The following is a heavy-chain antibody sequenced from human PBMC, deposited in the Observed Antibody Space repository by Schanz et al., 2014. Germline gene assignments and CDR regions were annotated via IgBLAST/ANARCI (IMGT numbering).Heavy chain of an antibody. V-gene: IGHV3-33*01. D-gene: IGHD4-17*01. CDR1: GFSFNTYG. Sequence: QAQLMESGGGVVQPGTSLILSCSVSGFSFNTYGIHWFRQPAGKGLEWVAVIWNNGVTNYYADSVRGRFTISRDKFQNTLYLQMSSLRAEDAAVYYCARPRFDYGEVDYWGQGTLVTVSS. J-gene: IGHJ4*02. CDR3: ARPRFDYGEVDY. CDR2: IWNNGVTN.